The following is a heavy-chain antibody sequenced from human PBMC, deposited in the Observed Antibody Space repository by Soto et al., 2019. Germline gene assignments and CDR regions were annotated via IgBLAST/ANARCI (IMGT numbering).Heavy chain of an antibody. CDR1: GYTFTGHY. V-gene: IGHV1-2*02. CDR2: INPNSGGT. D-gene: IGHD2-21*02. CDR3: ARDAVVVTANPFDY. J-gene: IGHJ4*02. Sequence: ASVKVSCKASGYTFTGHYMHWVRQAPGQGLEWMGWINPNSGGTNYAQKFQGRVTMTRDTSISTAYMELSRLRSDDTAVYYCARDAVVVTANPFDYWGQGTLVTVSS.